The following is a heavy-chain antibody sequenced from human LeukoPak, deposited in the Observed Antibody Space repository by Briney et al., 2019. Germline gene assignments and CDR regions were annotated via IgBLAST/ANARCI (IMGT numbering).Heavy chain of an antibody. V-gene: IGHV1-69*05. CDR2: IIPIFGAA. D-gene: IGHD3-10*01. Sequence: ASVKVSCKASGGTFSSNAISWVRQAPGQGLEWMGGIIPIFGAANYAQKFQGRVTITTDESTSTAYMELSSLRSEDTAVYYCARDGGTMVRGVIFDYYYYMDVWGKGTTVTVSS. CDR3: ARDGGTMVRGVIFDYYYYMDV. J-gene: IGHJ6*03. CDR1: GGTFSSNA.